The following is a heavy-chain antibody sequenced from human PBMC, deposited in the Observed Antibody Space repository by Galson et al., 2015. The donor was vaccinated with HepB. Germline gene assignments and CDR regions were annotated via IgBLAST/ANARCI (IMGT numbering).Heavy chain of an antibody. CDR1: GFTFSSYG. J-gene: IGHJ6*02. CDR2: ISYDGSNK. D-gene: IGHD4-23*01. Sequence: SLRLSCAASGFTFSSYGMHWVRQAPGKGLEWVAVISYDGSNKYYADSVKGRFTISRDNSKNTLYLQMNSLRAEDTAVYYCAKDYGGNDPNHLPDYYYGMDVWGQGTTVTVSS. CDR3: AKDYGGNDPNHLPDYYYGMDV. V-gene: IGHV3-30*18.